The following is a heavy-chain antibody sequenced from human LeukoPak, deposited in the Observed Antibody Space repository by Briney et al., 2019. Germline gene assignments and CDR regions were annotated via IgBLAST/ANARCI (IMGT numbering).Heavy chain of an antibody. CDR1: GYTFTSYG. CDR3: AREASGWYSDYYYYMDV. Sequence: ASVKVSCKASGYTFTSYGISWVRQAPGQGLEWMGWISAYNGNTNYAQKLQGRVTMTRNTSISTAYMELSSLRSEDTAVYYCAREASGWYSDYYYYMDVWGKGTTVTISS. J-gene: IGHJ6*03. CDR2: ISAYNGNT. V-gene: IGHV1-18*01. D-gene: IGHD6-19*01.